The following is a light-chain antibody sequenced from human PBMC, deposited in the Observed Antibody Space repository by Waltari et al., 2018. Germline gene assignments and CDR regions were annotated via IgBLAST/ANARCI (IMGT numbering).Light chain of an antibody. CDR1: GSVGS. V-gene: IGLV2-8*01. CDR3: SSDAVSNNFYD. Sequence: QSALTQPPSASGSPGQSVTISCTGTGSVGSVSWYPQLPGKAPKLLIYEVSKRPSGVPDRFSGSKSGNTASLTVSGLQAEDEGDYYCSSDAVSNNFYDFGSGTKVTVL. CDR2: EVS. J-gene: IGLJ1*01.